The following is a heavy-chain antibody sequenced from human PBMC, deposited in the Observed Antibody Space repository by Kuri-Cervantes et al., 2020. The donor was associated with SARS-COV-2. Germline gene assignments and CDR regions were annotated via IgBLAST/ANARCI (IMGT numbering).Heavy chain of an antibody. CDR1: ETTFPNYD. Sequence: ASVKVSCKVPETTFPNYDINWVRQAPGQGLEWMGMVKTNSGNTLYAQKLQGRVTMTTDTSTSTAYMELRSLRSDDTAVYYCARVNKFRVVIQLLGLDYWGQGTLVTVSS. D-gene: IGHD5-18*01. CDR3: ARVNKFRVVIQLLGLDY. CDR2: VKTNSGNT. V-gene: IGHV1-18*01. J-gene: IGHJ4*02.